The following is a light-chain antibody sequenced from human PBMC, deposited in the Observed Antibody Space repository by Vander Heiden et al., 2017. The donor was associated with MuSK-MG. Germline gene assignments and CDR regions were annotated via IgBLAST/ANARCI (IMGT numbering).Light chain of an antibody. CDR1: QSISSY. J-gene: IGKJ2*01. CDR3: QQSYINL. Sequence: DIQMTQSPSSLSASVGDRVTITCRASQSISSYLNWYQQKPGKAPKLLIYAASSLQSGVQSRFSGSGSGTDFTLTISRLQTEDFATYYRQQSYINLVGQGTKLEIK. V-gene: IGKV1-39*01. CDR2: AAS.